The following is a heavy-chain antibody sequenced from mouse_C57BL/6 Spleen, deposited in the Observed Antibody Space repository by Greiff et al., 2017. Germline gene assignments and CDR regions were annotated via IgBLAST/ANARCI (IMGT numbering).Heavy chain of an antibody. J-gene: IGHJ2*01. CDR1: GYTFTSYW. CDR3: ARESAVNAMVAYCG. Sequence: VQLQQPGAELVKPGASVKMSCKASGYTFTSYWITWVKQRPGQGLEWIGDIYPASGSTNYNDKFKGKATLTVDTSSSTAYMQLSSLTSEDSAVYYCARESAVNAMVAYCGWGQGTTLTVAT. V-gene: IGHV1-55*01. D-gene: IGHD1-1*02. CDR2: IYPASGST.